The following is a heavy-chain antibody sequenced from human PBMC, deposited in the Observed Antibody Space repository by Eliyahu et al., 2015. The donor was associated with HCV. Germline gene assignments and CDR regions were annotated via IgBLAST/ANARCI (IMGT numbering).Heavy chain of an antibody. V-gene: IGHV4-30-4*01. Sequence: QVQLQESGPGLVKPSQTLSLTCTVSGGSISSAYYYWSWIRQPPGKGLEWLGCISYSGGTYYNPSLKSRLTMSVDTSNNQFSLRLRSVTAADTAVYYCARENAGRDYYGMDVWGQGTTVTVSS. CDR1: GGSISSAYYY. CDR3: ARENAGRDYYGMDV. CDR2: ISYSGGT. J-gene: IGHJ6*02.